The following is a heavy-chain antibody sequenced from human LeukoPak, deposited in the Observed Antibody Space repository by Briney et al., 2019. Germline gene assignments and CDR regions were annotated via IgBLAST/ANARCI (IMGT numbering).Heavy chain of an antibody. Sequence: GGSLRLSCAASGFTFSSYWMSWVRQAPGKGLEWVANIKQDGSEKYYVDSVKGRFTISRDNAKNSLYLQMNSLRAEDTAVYYCATDDQYSSSSRVVDYWGQGTLVTVSS. J-gene: IGHJ4*02. CDR3: ATDDQYSSSSRVVDY. V-gene: IGHV3-7*01. CDR1: GFTFSSYW. D-gene: IGHD6-6*01. CDR2: IKQDGSEK.